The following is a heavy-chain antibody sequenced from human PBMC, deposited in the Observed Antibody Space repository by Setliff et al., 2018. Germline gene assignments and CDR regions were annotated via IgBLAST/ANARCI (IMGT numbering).Heavy chain of an antibody. CDR1: GDSISSGNW. J-gene: IGHJ6*03. D-gene: IGHD6-19*01. Sequence: SETLSLTCAVSGDSISSGNWWSWVRQPPEKGLEWIGHINRRGSTNFSPSLKSRVTISLDTSKNQFSLNLTSVTAADTAVYYCARASSGWYSAYYYYMDVWGNGTTVTVSS. V-gene: IGHV4-4*02. CDR3: ARASSGWYSAYYYYMDV. CDR2: INRRGST.